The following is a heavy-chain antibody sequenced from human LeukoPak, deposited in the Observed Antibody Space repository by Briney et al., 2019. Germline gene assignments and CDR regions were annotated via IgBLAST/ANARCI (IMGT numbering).Heavy chain of an antibody. J-gene: IGHJ4*02. Sequence: SETLSLTCTVSGGSISSYYWSWIRQPPGKGLEWIGYIYYSGSTNHNPSLKSRVTISVDTSKNQFSLKLSSVTAADTAVYYCAREYQLLYDYWGQGTLVTVSS. V-gene: IGHV4-59*01. CDR1: GGSISSYY. D-gene: IGHD2-2*02. CDR2: IYYSGST. CDR3: AREYQLLYDY.